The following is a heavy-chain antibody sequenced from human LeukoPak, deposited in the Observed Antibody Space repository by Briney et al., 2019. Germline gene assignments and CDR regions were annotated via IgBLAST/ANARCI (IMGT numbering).Heavy chain of an antibody. CDR2: INPNSGGT. CDR1: GYTFTGYY. CDR3: ARETGRDGYKYFDY. J-gene: IGHJ4*02. D-gene: IGHD5-24*01. Sequence: ASVTVSCTASGYTFTGYYIHWVRQAPGQGLEWMGWINPNSGGTNYAQKFQDRVTMTRDTSTSTAYMELSILRSDDTAVYYCARETGRDGYKYFDYWGQGTLVTVSS. V-gene: IGHV1-2*02.